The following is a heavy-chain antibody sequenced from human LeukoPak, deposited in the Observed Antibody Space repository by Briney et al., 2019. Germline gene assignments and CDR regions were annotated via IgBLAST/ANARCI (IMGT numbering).Heavy chain of an antibody. J-gene: IGHJ4*02. V-gene: IGHV4-34*01. Sequence: SETLSLTCAVYGGSFSGYYWSWIRQPPGKGLEWIGEINHSGSTNYNPSLKSRVTISVDTSKNQFSLKLSSVTAADTAVYYCARGLQATVTRRFDYWGQGTLVTVSS. CDR2: INHSGST. CDR3: ARGLQATVTRRFDY. D-gene: IGHD4-11*01. CDR1: GGSFSGYY.